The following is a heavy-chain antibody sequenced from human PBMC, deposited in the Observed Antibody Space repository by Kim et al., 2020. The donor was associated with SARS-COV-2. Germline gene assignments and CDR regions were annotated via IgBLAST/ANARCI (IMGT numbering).Heavy chain of an antibody. CDR1: GFTFSSYG. J-gene: IGHJ4*02. CDR3: AKDGGDYGEEFDY. V-gene: IGHV3-30*18. CDR2: ISYDGSNK. D-gene: IGHD4-17*01. Sequence: GGSLRLSCAASGFTFSSYGMHWVRQAPGKGLEWVAVISYDGSNKYYADSVKGRFTISRDNSKNTLYLQMNSLRAEDTAVYYCAKDGGDYGEEFDYWGQGTLVTVSS.